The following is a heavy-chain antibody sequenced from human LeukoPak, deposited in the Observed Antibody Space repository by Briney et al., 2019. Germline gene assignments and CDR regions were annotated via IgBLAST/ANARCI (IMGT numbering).Heavy chain of an antibody. Sequence: GGSLRLSCAASGFTFSSYAMHWVRQAPGKGLEWVAVISYDGSNKYYADSVKGRFTISRDNSKNTLYLQMNSLRAEDTAVYYCPLRSGSYYAFDYWGQGTLVTVSS. CDR1: GFTFSSYA. V-gene: IGHV3-30-3*02. J-gene: IGHJ4*02. CDR2: ISYDGSNK. D-gene: IGHD3-10*01. CDR3: PLRSGSYYAFDY.